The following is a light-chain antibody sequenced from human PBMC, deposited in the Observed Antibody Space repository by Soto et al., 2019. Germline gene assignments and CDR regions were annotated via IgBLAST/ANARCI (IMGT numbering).Light chain of an antibody. J-gene: IGKJ2*01. CDR1: QSVSRGN. CDR3: LQYVSPPYT. Sequence: ENVLTQSPGTQYLSPGESVTLSCRASQSVSRGNFAWYQQKPGQAPRILIYGGAIRATGIPDRFSGSGSGTDFTLSISRLEPEYFVVYYCLQYVSPPYTFGQGTKLEIK. CDR2: GGA. V-gene: IGKV3-20*01.